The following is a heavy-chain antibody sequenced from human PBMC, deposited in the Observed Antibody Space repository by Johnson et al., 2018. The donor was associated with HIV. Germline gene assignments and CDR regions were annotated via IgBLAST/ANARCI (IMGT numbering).Heavy chain of an antibody. CDR1: GFTVSSNY. CDR3: AKGRIVVAGFDAFDI. CDR2: ISGSGGST. D-gene: IGHD2-2*01. V-gene: IGHV3-23*04. Sequence: VQLVESGGGLIQPGGSLRLSCAASGFTVSSNYMSWVRQAPGKGLEWVSAISGSGGSTYYADSVKGRFTISRDNSKNTLYLQMNSLRAEDTAVYYCAKGRIVVAGFDAFDIWGQGTMVTVSS. J-gene: IGHJ3*02.